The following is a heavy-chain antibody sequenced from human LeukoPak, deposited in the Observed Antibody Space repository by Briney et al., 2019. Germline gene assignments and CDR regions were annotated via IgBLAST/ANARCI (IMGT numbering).Heavy chain of an antibody. CDR3: TTRTTTTIY. CDR2: IASNTDGGTT. Sequence: GGSLRLSCTASHFTFTNRWMNWVRQAPGKGLEWVGRIASNTDGGTTDYAAPVKGRFTISRDDSKNALYLQMNSLKTEDTALYYCTTRTTTTIYWGQGTLVTVSS. J-gene: IGHJ4*02. V-gene: IGHV3-15*07. CDR1: HFTFTNRW. D-gene: IGHD1-7*01.